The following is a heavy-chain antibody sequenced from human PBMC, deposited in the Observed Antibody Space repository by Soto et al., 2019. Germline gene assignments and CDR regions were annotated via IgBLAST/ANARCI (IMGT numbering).Heavy chain of an antibody. CDR2: ISTDSSRA. Sequence: EVQLLESGGGLVQPGGSLRLSCAASGFTFNTFEMSWVRQAPGRGLEWVSFISTDSSRAYYADAVKGRFTISRDNSKLTLYLQMNSLTAEDRAVYACVKGGWLDFWGQGTLVTVSS. J-gene: IGHJ5*01. V-gene: IGHV3-23*01. CDR1: GFTFNTFE. CDR3: VKGGWLDF. D-gene: IGHD3-16*01.